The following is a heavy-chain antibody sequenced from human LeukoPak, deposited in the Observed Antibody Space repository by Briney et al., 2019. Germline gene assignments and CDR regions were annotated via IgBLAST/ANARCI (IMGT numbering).Heavy chain of an antibody. CDR3: ASFGEVAADAFNI. CDR1: GVSISSYY. CDR2: MYRSGST. Sequence: KSSETLSLTCTVSGVSISSYYWSWIRQPAGKGLEWIGRMYRSGSTNYNPSLKSRATMSVDTSKNQFSLKLTSVTAADTAVYYCASFGEVAADAFNIWGHGTMVTVA. V-gene: IGHV4-4*07. D-gene: IGHD3-16*01. J-gene: IGHJ3*02.